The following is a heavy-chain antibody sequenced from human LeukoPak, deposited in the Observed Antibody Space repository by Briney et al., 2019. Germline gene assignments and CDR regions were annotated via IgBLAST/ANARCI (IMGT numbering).Heavy chain of an antibody. V-gene: IGHV1-18*01. CDR3: ARGKSMTYGMDV. CDR1: GYTFTSYG. D-gene: IGHD2/OR15-2a*01. J-gene: IGHJ6*02. CDR2: ISAYSGNT. Sequence: ASVKVSCKASGYTFTSYGISWVRQAPGQGLEWMGWISAYSGNTNYAQKLQGRVTMTTDTSTSTAYMEVRSLRSVDTAVYYCARGKSMTYGMDVWGQGTTVTVSS.